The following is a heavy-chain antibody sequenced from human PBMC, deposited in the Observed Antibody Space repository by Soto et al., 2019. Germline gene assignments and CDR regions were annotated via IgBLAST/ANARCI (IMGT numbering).Heavy chain of an antibody. Sequence: SCAASGFTFRNYAIHWVRQAPGKGLEWVAVISRDGSHKYYLDSVKGRFTISRDNSKDTVNLLMNSLRDDDSAMYYCARSRNSAVADSFDFWGQGTLVTVSS. CDR1: GFTFRNYA. J-gene: IGHJ4*02. CDR3: ARSRNSAVADSFDF. V-gene: IGHV3-30*04. CDR2: ISRDGSHK. D-gene: IGHD1-26*01.